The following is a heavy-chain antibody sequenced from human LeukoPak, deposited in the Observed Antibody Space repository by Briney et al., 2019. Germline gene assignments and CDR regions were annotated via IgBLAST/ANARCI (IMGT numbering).Heavy chain of an antibody. V-gene: IGHV4-59*01. J-gene: IGHJ4*02. D-gene: IGHD5-12*01. CDR1: GGSISSYY. CDR3: ARSLFGYSGYDFPGY. CDR2: MYYSGST. Sequence: PSETLSLTCGVSGGSISSYYWSWIRQPPGKGLEWIGYMYYSGSTNYNPSLKNRVTMSVDTSKNQFSLKLRSVTAADTAVYYCARSLFGYSGYDFPGYWGQGTLVTVSS.